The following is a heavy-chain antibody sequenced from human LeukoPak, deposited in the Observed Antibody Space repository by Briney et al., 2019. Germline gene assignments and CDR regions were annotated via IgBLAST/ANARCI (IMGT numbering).Heavy chain of an antibody. CDR2: VSSSGGDT. V-gene: IGHV3-23*01. CDR3: ARDPYSSSWSYGMDV. J-gene: IGHJ6*02. CDR1: GFTFSIYA. D-gene: IGHD6-13*01. Sequence: PGGSLRLSCAASGFTFSIYAMGWVRQAPGKGLEWVSTVSSSGGDTYYADSVKGRFIISRDNSKTTLYLHMNSLRAEDTAVYYCARDPYSSSWSYGMDVWGQGTTVTVSS.